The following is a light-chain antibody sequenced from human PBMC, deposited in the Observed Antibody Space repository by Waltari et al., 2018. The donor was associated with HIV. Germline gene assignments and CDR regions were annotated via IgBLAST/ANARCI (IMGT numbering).Light chain of an antibody. CDR2: QDS. J-gene: IGLJ2*01. V-gene: IGLV3-1*01. Sequence: SYELTQPPSVSVSPGQTARITCSGDKLGDKYACWYQQTPGQSPVLVIYQDSKRPSGIPARFSGSNSGNTATLTISGTQAMDEADYYCQAWDSSVVFGGGTKLTVL. CDR3: QAWDSSVV. CDR1: KLGDKY.